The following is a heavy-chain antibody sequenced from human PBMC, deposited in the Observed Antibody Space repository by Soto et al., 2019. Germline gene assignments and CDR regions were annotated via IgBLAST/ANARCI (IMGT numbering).Heavy chain of an antibody. CDR3: ARLDCSSTSCGTFYY. CDR1: GGSFSGYY. CDR2: INHSGST. J-gene: IGHJ4*02. V-gene: IGHV4-34*01. D-gene: IGHD2-2*01. Sequence: SETLSLTCAVYGGSFSGYYWSWIRQPPGKGLEWIGEINHSGSTNYNPSLKTRVTISVDTSKNQFSLKLSSVTAADTAVYYCARLDCSSTSCGTFYYWGQGTLVTVSS.